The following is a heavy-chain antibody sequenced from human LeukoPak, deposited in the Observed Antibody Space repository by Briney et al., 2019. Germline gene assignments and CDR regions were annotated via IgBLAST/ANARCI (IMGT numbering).Heavy chain of an antibody. CDR3: AREYSSSWYNYYYYYMDV. CDR1: GGSISSGSYY. D-gene: IGHD6-13*01. V-gene: IGHV4-61*02. CDR2: IYTSGST. Sequence: SETLSLTCTVSGGSISSGSYYWSWIRQPAGKGLEWIGRIYTSGSTNYNPSLKSRVTISVDTSKNQFSLKLSSVTAADTAVYYCAREYSSSWYNYYYYYMDVWGKGTTVTVSS. J-gene: IGHJ6*03.